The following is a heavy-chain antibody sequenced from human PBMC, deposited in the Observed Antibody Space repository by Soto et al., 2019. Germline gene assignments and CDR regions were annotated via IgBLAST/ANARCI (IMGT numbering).Heavy chain of an antibody. D-gene: IGHD6-6*01. CDR1: GFTFSSYA. Sequence: GGSLRLSCAASGFTFSSYAMSWVRQAPGKGLEWVSAISGSGGSTYYADSVKGRFTISRDNSKNTLYLQMNSLRAEDTAIYYGAKGGSSSSQRYNWFDPWGQGTLVTVSS. CDR3: AKGGSSSSQRYNWFDP. CDR2: ISGSGGST. V-gene: IGHV3-23*01. J-gene: IGHJ5*02.